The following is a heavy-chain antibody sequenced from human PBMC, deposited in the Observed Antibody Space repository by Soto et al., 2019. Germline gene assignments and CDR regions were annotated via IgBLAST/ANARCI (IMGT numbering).Heavy chain of an antibody. CDR1: GFTFSSYG. J-gene: IGHJ4*02. V-gene: IGHV3-23*01. CDR2: ITSCGGGT. Sequence: GGSLRLSCAASGFTFSSYGMSWVRQAPGKGLEWVSGITSCGGGTYYADSVKGRFTISSDNSKNTLYLQMNSLRAEDTAVYYCAKDDPYRIISDYWGQGTLVTVSS. CDR3: AKDDPYRIISDY. D-gene: IGHD3-16*01.